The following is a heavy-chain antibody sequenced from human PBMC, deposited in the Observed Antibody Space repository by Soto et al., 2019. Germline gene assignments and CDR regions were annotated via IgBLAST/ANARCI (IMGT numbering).Heavy chain of an antibody. CDR1: GASISSGDGY. J-gene: IGHJ4*02. V-gene: IGHV4-30-4*01. D-gene: IGHD3-10*01. Sequence: QLQLQESGPGLVKPSQTLSLTCTVSGASISSGDGYWSWVRQPPGKGLEWIGYINYSGGTNYSPSLKGRLTLSVDTSGNQFSLKLTSVTAADTAVYFCARLSWFGEVVVTFWGQGTRVTVSS. CDR2: INYSGGT. CDR3: ARLSWFGEVVVTF.